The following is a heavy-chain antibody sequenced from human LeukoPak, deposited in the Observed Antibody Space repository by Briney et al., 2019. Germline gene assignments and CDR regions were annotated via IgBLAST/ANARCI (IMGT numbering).Heavy chain of an antibody. V-gene: IGHV3-11*01. CDR3: ARGYYYMDV. CDR2: ISRSGSTK. CDR1: GFTFSDYN. Sequence: TGGSLRLSCAASGFTFSDYNMRWIRQAPGKGLEWVSSISRSGSTKYYADSVKGRFTISRDNAKNSLYLQMNSLRAEDTALYYCARGYYYMDVWGKGTTVTVSS. J-gene: IGHJ6*03.